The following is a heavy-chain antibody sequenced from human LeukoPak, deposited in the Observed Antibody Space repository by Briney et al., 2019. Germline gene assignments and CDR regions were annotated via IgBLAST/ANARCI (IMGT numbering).Heavy chain of an antibody. CDR3: AKVGHRYCSSTSCYGFSYFDY. J-gene: IGHJ4*02. CDR1: GFTFSSYG. D-gene: IGHD2-2*01. V-gene: IGHV3-30*18. CDR2: ISYDGSNK. Sequence: PGGSLRLSCAASGFTFSSYGMHWVRQAPGKGLEWVAVISYDGSNKYYADSVKGRFTISRDNSKNTLYLQMNGLRAEGTAVYYCAKVGHRYCSSTSCYGFSYFDYWGQGTLVTVSS.